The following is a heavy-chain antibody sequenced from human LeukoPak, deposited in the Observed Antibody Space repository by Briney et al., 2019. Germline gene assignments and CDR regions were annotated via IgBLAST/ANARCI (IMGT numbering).Heavy chain of an antibody. D-gene: IGHD1-26*01. CDR3: ASGSYARDAFDI. Sequence: ASVKVSCKASGYTFTGYYMHWVRQAPGQGLEWMGWINPNSGGTNYAQKFQGRVTMTRDTSISTAYMEPSRLRSDDTVVYYCASGSYARDAFDIWGQGTMVTVSS. CDR1: GYTFTGYY. V-gene: IGHV1-2*02. J-gene: IGHJ3*02. CDR2: INPNSGGT.